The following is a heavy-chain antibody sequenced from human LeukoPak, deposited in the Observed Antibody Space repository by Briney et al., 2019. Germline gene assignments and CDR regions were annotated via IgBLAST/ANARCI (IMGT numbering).Heavy chain of an antibody. Sequence: SETLSLTCTVSAGSISSYYWSWIRQPAGKGLEWIGRISTSGDTNYNPSLKSRVTMSIDTSKNQFSLNLRSVTAADTAVYYCARDLFGIVGASDYWGQGTLVTVSS. J-gene: IGHJ4*02. CDR2: ISTSGDT. V-gene: IGHV4-4*07. CDR3: ARDLFGIVGASDY. CDR1: AGSISSYY. D-gene: IGHD1-26*01.